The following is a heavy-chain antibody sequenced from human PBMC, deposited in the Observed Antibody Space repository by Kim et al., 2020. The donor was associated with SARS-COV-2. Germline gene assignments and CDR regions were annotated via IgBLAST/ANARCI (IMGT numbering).Heavy chain of an antibody. J-gene: IGHJ5*02. V-gene: IGHV5-10-1*01. CDR3: ARLRGYGDLTHNWFDP. D-gene: IGHD4-17*01. CDR1: GYSFTSYW. Sequence: GESLKISCKGSGYSFTSYWISWVCQMPGKGLEWMGRIDPSDSYTNYSPSFQGHVTISADKSISTAYLQWSSLKASDTAMYYCARLRGYGDLTHNWFDPWGQGTLVTVSS. CDR2: IDPSDSYT.